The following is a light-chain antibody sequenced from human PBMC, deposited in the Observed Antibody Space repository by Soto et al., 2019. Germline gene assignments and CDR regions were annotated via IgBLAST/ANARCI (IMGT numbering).Light chain of an antibody. V-gene: IGKV3-20*01. Sequence: EMVMTQSPAILSVSPGESATLSCRASQSVNSNYLAWYQQHPGQPPRLLIYGASSRATGIPDRFSGSGSGTDFTLTISRLEPEDFAVYYCQQYGSSPFTFGPGTKVDIK. CDR2: GAS. J-gene: IGKJ3*01. CDR1: QSVNSNY. CDR3: QQYGSSPFT.